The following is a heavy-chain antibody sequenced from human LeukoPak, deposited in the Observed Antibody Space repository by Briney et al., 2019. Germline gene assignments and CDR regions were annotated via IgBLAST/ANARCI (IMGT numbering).Heavy chain of an antibody. D-gene: IGHD2-2*01. CDR2: IYHSGST. CDR1: GGSISSGDYS. Sequence: SETLSLTCAVSGGSISSGDYSWSWIRQPPGKGLEWIGYIYHSGSTNYNPSLKSRATILVDRSKNQFSLKLSSVTAADTAVYYCARGGPLVPADYWGQGTLVTVSS. J-gene: IGHJ4*02. CDR3: ARGGPLVPADY. V-gene: IGHV4-30-2*01.